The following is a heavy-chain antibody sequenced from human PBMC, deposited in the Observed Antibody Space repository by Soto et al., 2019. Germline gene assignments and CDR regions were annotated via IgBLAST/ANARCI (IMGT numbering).Heavy chain of an antibody. V-gene: IGHV3-53*01. D-gene: IGHD1-1*01. CDR1: GLTVSGKKY. J-gene: IGHJ3*01. CDR3: ATWHEREHAYDV. Sequence: DVQLVESGGGLMQPGESLSLSCAASGLTVSGKKYVSWVRQAPGQGLEWVSALYDVDGSFYADSVKGRFTTSRDSSKTTVYLQLNGLRPDDTAVYYCATWHEREHAYDVWGQGTTVTVSS. CDR2: LYDVDGS.